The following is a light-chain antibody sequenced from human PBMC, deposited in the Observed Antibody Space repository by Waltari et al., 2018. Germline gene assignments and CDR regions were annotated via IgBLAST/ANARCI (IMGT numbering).Light chain of an antibody. Sequence: QLVLTQSPSASASLGASVKLTCTLSSGHSSNVIAWHQQQPETGPRYLMKVNSDGSHSKGDELPGRFSGSSSGAERYLTISSLQSEDEADYYCQTGGHGTWVFGGGNKLTVL. CDR2: VNSDGSH. CDR1: SGHSSNV. J-gene: IGLJ3*02. V-gene: IGLV4-69*01. CDR3: QTGGHGTWV.